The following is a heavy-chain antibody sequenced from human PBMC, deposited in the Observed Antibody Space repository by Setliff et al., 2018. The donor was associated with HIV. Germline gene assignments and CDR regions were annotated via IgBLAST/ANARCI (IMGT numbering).Heavy chain of an antibody. V-gene: IGHV3-23*01. CDR1: GFTFSRYP. CDR3: APMGDSSNYPPPYHYYFYGMDV. D-gene: IGHD3-22*01. Sequence: QPGGSLRLSCAASGFTFSRYPMSWVRQAPGKGLEWVSGISGSGGNTHYADSVKGRFTISRDTSRNTVYLQMNSLRAEDTAVYYCAPMGDSSNYPPPYHYYFYGMDVWGQGTTVTVSS. J-gene: IGHJ6*02. CDR2: ISGSGGNT.